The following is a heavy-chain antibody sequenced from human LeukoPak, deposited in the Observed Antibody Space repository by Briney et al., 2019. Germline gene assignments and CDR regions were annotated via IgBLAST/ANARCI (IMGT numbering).Heavy chain of an antibody. D-gene: IGHD2-15*01. CDR2: IYSGGST. CDR3: AKDPLGYCSGGSCSL. CDR1: GFTVSSNY. J-gene: IGHJ4*02. Sequence: GGSLRLSCAASGFTVSSNYMSWVRQAPGKGLEWVSVIYSGGSTYYADSVKGRFTISRDNSKNTLYLQMNSLRAEDTAVYYCAKDPLGYCSGGSCSLWGQGTLVTVSS. V-gene: IGHV3-53*01.